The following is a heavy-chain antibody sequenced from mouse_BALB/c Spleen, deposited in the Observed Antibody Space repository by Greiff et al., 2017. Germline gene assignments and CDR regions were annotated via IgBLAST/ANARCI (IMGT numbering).Heavy chain of an antibody. V-gene: IGHV5-6-3*01. J-gene: IGHJ3*01. CDR3: ARDGDGYSWFAY. Sequence: EVKLMESGGGLVQPGGSLKLSCAASGFTFSSYGMSWVRQTPDKRLELVATINSNGGSTYYPDSVKGRFTISRDNAKNTLYLQMSSLKSEDTAMYYCARDGDGYSWFAYWGQGTLVTVSA. CDR2: INSNGGST. CDR1: GFTFSSYG. D-gene: IGHD2-3*01.